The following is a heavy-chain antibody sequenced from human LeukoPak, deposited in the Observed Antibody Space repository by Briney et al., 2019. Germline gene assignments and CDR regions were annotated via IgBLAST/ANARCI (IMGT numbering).Heavy chain of an antibody. CDR3: ARAPIAAARGYYFDY. CDR1: GFTFSSYA. J-gene: IGHJ4*02. D-gene: IGHD6-13*01. Sequence: GGSLRLSCAASGFTFSSYAMHWVRQAPGKGLEWVAVISYDGSNKYYADSVKGRFTISRDNSKNALYLQMSSLRAEDTAVYYCARAPIAAARGYYFDYWGQGTLVTVSS. V-gene: IGHV3-30-3*01. CDR2: ISYDGSNK.